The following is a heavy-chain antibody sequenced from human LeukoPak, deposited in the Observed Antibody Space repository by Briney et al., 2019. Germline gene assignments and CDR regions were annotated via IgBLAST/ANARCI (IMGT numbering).Heavy chain of an antibody. V-gene: IGHV4-4*02. J-gene: IGHJ4*02. CDR3: SRESGPFCPFGY. CDR2: ISLAGQT. CDR1: GGSISGTNW. Sequence: SGTLSLTCGVSGGSISGTNWWSWVRQPPGQGLEWNGEISLAGQTNYNPSLNGRVTMSLDKSSNQLSLHLTSVTAADTATYFCSRESGPFCPFGYWGQGTLVIVSS. D-gene: IGHD1-26*01.